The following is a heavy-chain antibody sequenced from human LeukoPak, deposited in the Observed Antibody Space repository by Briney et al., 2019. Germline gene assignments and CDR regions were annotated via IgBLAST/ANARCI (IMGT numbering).Heavy chain of an antibody. Sequence: GGSLRLSCAASGFTFSSYAMSWVRQAPGKGLEWVSAISGSGGSTYYADSVKGRFTISRDNSKNTLYLQMNSLRAEDTAVYYCAKLEDYCSSTSWYQNFDYWGQGTLVTVSS. CDR3: AKLEDYCSSTSWYQNFDY. CDR1: GFTFSSYA. J-gene: IGHJ4*02. CDR2: ISGSGGST. D-gene: IGHD2-2*01. V-gene: IGHV3-23*01.